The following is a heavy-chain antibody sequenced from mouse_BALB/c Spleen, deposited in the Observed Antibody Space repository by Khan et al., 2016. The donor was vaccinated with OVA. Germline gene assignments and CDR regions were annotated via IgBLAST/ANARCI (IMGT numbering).Heavy chain of an antibody. V-gene: IGHV3-2*02. D-gene: IGHD2-14*01. J-gene: IGHJ3*01. Sequence: EVELVESGPGLVKPSQSLSLTCTVTGYSITSDYAWNWLRQFPRNKLEWMGYISYSGSTSYNPSLKSRISITRDPSKNQFFLQLNSVTTEDTATYCCARFGYEAWFAYWGQGTRVTVSA. CDR1: GYSITSDYA. CDR2: ISYSGST. CDR3: ARFGYEAWFAY.